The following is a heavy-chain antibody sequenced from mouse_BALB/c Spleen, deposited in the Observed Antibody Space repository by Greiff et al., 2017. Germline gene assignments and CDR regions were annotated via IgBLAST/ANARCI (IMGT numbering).Heavy chain of an antibody. J-gene: IGHJ1*01. CDR1: GFSLTSYG. Sequence: QVQLQQSGPGLVAPSQSLSITCTVSGFSLTSYGVHWVRQPPGKGLEWLGVIWAGGSTNYNSALMSRLSISKDNSKSQVFLKMNSLQTDDTAMYYCARDPYYYGSSYWYFDVWGAGTTVTVSS. CDR2: IWAGGST. V-gene: IGHV2-9*02. CDR3: ARDPYYYGSSYWYFDV. D-gene: IGHD1-1*01.